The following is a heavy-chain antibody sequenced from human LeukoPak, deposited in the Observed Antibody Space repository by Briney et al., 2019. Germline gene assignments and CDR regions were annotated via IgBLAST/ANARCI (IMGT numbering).Heavy chain of an antibody. D-gene: IGHD6-19*01. CDR3: AKDGQAVGEYYFDY. J-gene: IGHJ4*02. CDR1: GFTFSGSD. CDR2: ISYDGGKK. V-gene: IGHV3-30*18. Sequence: GTSLRLSCAASGFTFSGSDMHWVRQAPGKGLEWVATISYDGGKKNYDAAVQGRFTVSRDNPVNTLNLQMNSLRVEDTALYYCAKDGQAVGEYYFDYWGQGTLVTVSS.